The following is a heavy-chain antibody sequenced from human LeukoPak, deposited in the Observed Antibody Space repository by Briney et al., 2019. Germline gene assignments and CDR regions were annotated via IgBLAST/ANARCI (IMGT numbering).Heavy chain of an antibody. D-gene: IGHD3-16*02. CDR3: ANHGMITVGGVIHYYFDY. J-gene: IGHJ4*02. V-gene: IGHV3-23*01. CDR2: IRGSGGST. Sequence: GGSLRLSCAASGFTFSSYAMSWVRQSPEKGLEWVSAIRGSGGSTYYADSVKGRFTISRDNPKNTLYLQMNSLRAEDTAVYYCANHGMITVGGVIHYYFDYWGQGALVTVSS. CDR1: GFTFSSYA.